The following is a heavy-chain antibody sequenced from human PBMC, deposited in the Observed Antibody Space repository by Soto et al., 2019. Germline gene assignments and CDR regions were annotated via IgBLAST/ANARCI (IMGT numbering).Heavy chain of an antibody. CDR1: GGTFSIYA. Sequence: SVKVSCKASGGTFSIYAISCVRQSPLQWRDWMGGIIPIFGTANYAQKFQGRVTITADESTSTAYMELSSLRSEDTAVYYCARVAAAGRYYYYYGMDVWGQGTTVTVSS. CDR2: IIPIFGTA. J-gene: IGHJ6*02. V-gene: IGHV1-69*13. CDR3: ARVAAAGRYYYYYGMDV. D-gene: IGHD6-13*01.